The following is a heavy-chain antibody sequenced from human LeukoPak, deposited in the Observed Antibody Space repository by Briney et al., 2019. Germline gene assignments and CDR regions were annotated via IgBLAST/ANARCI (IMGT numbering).Heavy chain of an antibody. CDR1: GFTFSNYA. J-gene: IGHJ6*02. D-gene: IGHD3-16*01. Sequence: GGSLRLSCTASGFTFSNYAMTWVRQAPGKGLEWVSSISGTGGRTYSADSVKGRYTISRDNSKDTLYLQMKNLRVEHTAVYYCAKGLHGGVGYGVDVWGQGTTVSVSS. V-gene: IGHV3-23*01. CDR3: AKGLHGGVGYGVDV. CDR2: ISGTGGRT.